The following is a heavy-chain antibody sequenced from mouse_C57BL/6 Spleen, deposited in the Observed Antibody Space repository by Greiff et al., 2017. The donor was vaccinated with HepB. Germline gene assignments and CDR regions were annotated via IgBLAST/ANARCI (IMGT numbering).Heavy chain of an antibody. V-gene: IGHV1-18*01. CDR2: INPNNGGT. Sequence: EVQLQQSGPELVKPGASVKIPCKASGYTFTDYNMDWVKQSHGKSLEWIGDINPNNGGTIYNQKFKGKATLTVDKSSSTAYMELRSLTSEDTAVYYCARLARLPYYYAMDYWGQGTSVTVSS. CDR1: GYTFTDYN. CDR3: ARLARLPYYYAMDY. D-gene: IGHD2-4*01. J-gene: IGHJ4*01.